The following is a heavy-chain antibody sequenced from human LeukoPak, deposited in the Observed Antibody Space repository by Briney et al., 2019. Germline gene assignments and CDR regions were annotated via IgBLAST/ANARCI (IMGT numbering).Heavy chain of an antibody. V-gene: IGHV3-30-3*01. D-gene: IGHD2/OR15-2a*01. CDR1: GFTFSSYA. CDR2: ISYDGSNK. CDR3: ARELSTNAFDI. Sequence: GRSLRLSCAASGFTFSSYAMHWVRQTPGKGLEWVAVISYDGSNKYYADSVKGRFTISRDNSKNTLYLQMNSLRAEDTAVYYCARELSTNAFDIWGQGTMVTVSS. J-gene: IGHJ3*02.